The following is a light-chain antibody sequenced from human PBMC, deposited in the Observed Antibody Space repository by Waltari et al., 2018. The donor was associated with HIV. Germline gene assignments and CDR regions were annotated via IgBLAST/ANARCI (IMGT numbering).Light chain of an antibody. J-gene: IGKJ4*01. CDR1: QGISIA. CDR2: DAS. CDR3: QQFYTYPLT. Sequence: AIQLTQSPSYLSACVGDRVTITCRASQGISIALACYPQKPGKAPKVLIYDASKLKSGGPSRFSGSGSGTDFSLTVSSLQPEDFATYYFQQFYTYPLTFGGGTKVEIK. V-gene: IGKV1-13*01.